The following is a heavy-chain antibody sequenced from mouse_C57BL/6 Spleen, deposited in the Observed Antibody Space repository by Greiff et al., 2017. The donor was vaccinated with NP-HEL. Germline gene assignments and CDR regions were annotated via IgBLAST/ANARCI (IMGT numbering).Heavy chain of an antibody. V-gene: IGHV1-55*01. CDR1: GYTFTSYW. CDR3: ARLSYYSNYADY. J-gene: IGHJ2*01. CDR2: IYPGSGST. D-gene: IGHD2-5*01. Sequence: VNLVESGAELVKPGASVKMSCKASGYTFTSYWITWVKQRPGQGLEWIGDIYPGSGSTNYNEKFKSKATLTVDTSSSTAYMQLSSLTSEDSAVYYCARLSYYSNYADYWGQGTTLTVSS.